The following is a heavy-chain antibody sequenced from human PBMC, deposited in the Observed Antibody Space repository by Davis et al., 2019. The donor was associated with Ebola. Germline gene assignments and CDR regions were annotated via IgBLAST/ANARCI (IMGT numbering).Heavy chain of an antibody. Sequence: SETLSLTCAVYGESLSGYLWTWIRQPPGKGLEWIAPINHRGSTNYIPSLKSRLTISVDTSKNQFSLKLSSVTAADTAVYYCARGSDFYSYGGDFDYWGQGTLVTVSS. CDR3: ARGSDFYSYGGDFDY. CDR1: GESLSGYL. CDR2: INHRGST. J-gene: IGHJ4*02. D-gene: IGHD5-18*01. V-gene: IGHV4-34*01.